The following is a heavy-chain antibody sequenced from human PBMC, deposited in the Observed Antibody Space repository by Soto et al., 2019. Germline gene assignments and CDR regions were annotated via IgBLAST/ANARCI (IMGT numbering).Heavy chain of an antibody. CDR1: GFSVSSKY. V-gene: IGHV3-66*01. J-gene: IGHJ6*03. CDR3: ARYDIHCSGRRCYRVPMDV. Sequence: EVQLVESGGDLVQPGGSLRLSCAVSGFSVSSKYMSWVRQAPGKGLEWVSVIYNDGSGCRIYYADSVKGRFTISRDKSENPLFLQMNSLRAEDTAVYYCARYDIHCSGRRCYRVPMDVWGKGTTVTVSS. D-gene: IGHD2-15*01. CDR2: IYNDGSGCRI.